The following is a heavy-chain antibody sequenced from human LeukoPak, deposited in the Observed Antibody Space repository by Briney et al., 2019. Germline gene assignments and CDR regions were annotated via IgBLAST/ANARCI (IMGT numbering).Heavy chain of an antibody. CDR2: VYFTGST. Sequence: PSETLSLTCTVSGGSISSYYWSWIRQPPGKELEWVGYVYFTGSTNDSPSLKSRVTISVDTSKNQFSLKLRSVTAADTAVYYCASADTAMAPFGYWGPGTLVTVSS. CDR1: GGSISSYY. J-gene: IGHJ4*02. CDR3: ASADTAMAPFGY. D-gene: IGHD5-18*01. V-gene: IGHV4-59*01.